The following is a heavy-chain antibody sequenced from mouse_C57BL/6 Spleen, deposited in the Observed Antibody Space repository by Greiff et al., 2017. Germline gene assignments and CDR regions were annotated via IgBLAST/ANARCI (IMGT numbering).Heavy chain of an antibody. CDR2: IYPGSGST. V-gene: IGHV1-55*01. D-gene: IGHD2-4*01. CDR3: ARNYYDYNNWYFDV. J-gene: IGHJ1*03. CDR1: GYTFTSYW. Sequence: QVHVKQSGAELVKPGASVKMSCKASGYTFTSYWITWVKQRPGQGLEWIGDIYPGSGSTNYNEKFKSKATLTVDTSSSTAYMQLSSLTSEDSAVYYCARNYYDYNNWYFDVWGTGTTVTVSS.